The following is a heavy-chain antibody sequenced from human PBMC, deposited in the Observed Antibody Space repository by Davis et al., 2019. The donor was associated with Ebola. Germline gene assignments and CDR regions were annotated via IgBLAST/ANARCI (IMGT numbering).Heavy chain of an antibody. CDR2: ISAYNGNT. V-gene: IGHV1-18*01. CDR1: GYTFTSYG. CDR3: ARGRTSRNWFDP. Sequence: ASVKVSCKASGYTFTSYGISWVRQAPGQGLEWMGWISAYNGNTNYAQKLQGRVTMTTDTSTSTAYMELRSLTSEDTAVYYCARGRTSRNWFDPWGQGTLVTVSS. J-gene: IGHJ5*02.